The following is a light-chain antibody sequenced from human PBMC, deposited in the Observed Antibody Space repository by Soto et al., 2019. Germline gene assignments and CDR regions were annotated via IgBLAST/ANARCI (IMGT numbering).Light chain of an antibody. V-gene: IGLV2-14*01. CDR2: EVS. J-gene: IGLJ3*02. CDR1: TSDVGGYNY. CDR3: SSYTSTTTLWL. Sequence: QSALTQPASVSGSPGQSITISCTGTTSDVGGYNYVSWYQQHPDKAPKLLIYEVSHRPSGVSNRFSGSKSGNTASLTISGLQADDEAHYYCSSYTSTTTLWLFGGGTKLTVL.